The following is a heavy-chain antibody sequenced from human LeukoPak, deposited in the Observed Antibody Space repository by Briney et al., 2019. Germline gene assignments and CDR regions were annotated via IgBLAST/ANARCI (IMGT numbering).Heavy chain of an antibody. CDR2: IYYSGRT. CDR3: ARRRYYDGSGYLE. V-gene: IGHV4-39*01. Sequence: SETMSLTSSVSGDSVSRSGSYWDWIRQPPGKGLEWIGTIYYSGRTYYSPSLKSRVTMSVDPSNNQFSLNLRSVTAADTAVYYCARRRYYDGSGYLEWGQGTLLSVSS. CDR1: GDSVSRSGSY. D-gene: IGHD3-22*01. J-gene: IGHJ1*01.